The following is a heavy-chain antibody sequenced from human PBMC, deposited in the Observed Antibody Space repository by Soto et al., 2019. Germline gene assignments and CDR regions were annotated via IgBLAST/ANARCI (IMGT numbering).Heavy chain of an antibody. CDR1: GYTFTGYY. V-gene: IGHV1-2*02. J-gene: IGHJ6*02. Sequence: VASVKVSCKASGYTFTGYYMHWVRQAPGQGLEWMGWINPNSGGTNYAQKFQGRVTMTRDTSISTAYMELSRLRSDDTAVYYCARDIVVVPAAIVSSWFYYYGMDVWGQGTTVTVSS. CDR3: ARDIVVVPAAIVSSWFYYYGMDV. CDR2: INPNSGGT. D-gene: IGHD2-2*01.